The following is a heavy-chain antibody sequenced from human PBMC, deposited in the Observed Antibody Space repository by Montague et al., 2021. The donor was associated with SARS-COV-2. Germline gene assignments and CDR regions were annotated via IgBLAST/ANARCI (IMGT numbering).Heavy chain of an antibody. CDR2: IYYSGST. CDR3: ARSRRITIFGVGRSNYYGMDL. V-gene: IGHV4-59*01. Sequence: SETLSLTCTVSGGSISSYYWSWIRQPPGKGLEWIGYIYYSGSTNYNPSLKSRVTISVDTSKNQFSLKLSSVTAADTAVYYCARSRRITIFGVGRSNYYGMDLWGQGTTVTVSS. CDR1: GGSISSYY. J-gene: IGHJ6*02. D-gene: IGHD3-3*01.